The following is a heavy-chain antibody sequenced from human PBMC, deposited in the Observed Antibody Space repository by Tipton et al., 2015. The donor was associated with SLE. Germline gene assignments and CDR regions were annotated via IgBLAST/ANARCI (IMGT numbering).Heavy chain of an antibody. CDR2: IYYSGST. CDR3: ARDISSWFDAFDI. CDR1: GGSISSSTNY. J-gene: IGHJ3*02. V-gene: IGHV4-39*07. D-gene: IGHD6-13*01. Sequence: TLSLTCTVSGGSISSSTNYWGWIRQPPGKGLEWIGSIYYSGSTYYNSSLKSRVTISIDTSKNQFSLRLSSVTAADTAVYYCARDISSWFDAFDIWGQGTMVTVSS.